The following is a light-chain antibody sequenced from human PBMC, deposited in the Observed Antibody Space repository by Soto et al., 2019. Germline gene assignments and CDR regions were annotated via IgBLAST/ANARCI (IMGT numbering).Light chain of an antibody. V-gene: IGLV2-14*01. CDR2: EVS. CDR3: ISYTSISTYV. CDR1: SSDVGGYNY. Sequence: QSALTQPASVSGSPGQSITISCTGTSSDVGGYNYVSWYQQHPGKAPKLMIYEVSNRPSGVSNRLSGSKSGNTASLTISGLQAEDEDDYYCISYTSISTYVFGTGTKVTVL. J-gene: IGLJ1*01.